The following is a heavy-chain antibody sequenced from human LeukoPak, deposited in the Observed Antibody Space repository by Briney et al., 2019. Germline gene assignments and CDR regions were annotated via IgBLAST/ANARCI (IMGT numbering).Heavy chain of an antibody. CDR3: AKGRITMVRGVTYYYYYYMDV. J-gene: IGHJ6*03. CDR2: IKQDGSEK. Sequence: PGGSLRLSCAASGFTFSSYWMSWVRQAPGKGLEWVANIKQDGSEKYYVDSVKGRFTISRDNSKNTLYLQMNSLRAEDTAVYYCAKGRITMVRGVTYYYYYYMDVWGKGTTVTISS. CDR1: GFTFSSYW. V-gene: IGHV3-7*03. D-gene: IGHD3-10*01.